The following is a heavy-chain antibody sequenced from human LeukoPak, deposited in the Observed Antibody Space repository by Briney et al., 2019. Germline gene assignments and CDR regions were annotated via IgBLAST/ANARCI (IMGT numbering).Heavy chain of an antibody. D-gene: IGHD2-2*02. Sequence: SVTVSCTASGGTFSSYAISWVRQAPGQGLEWMGGIIPIFGTANYAQKFQGRVTITADESTSTAYMELSSLRSEDTAVYYCARGAPDYCSSTSCYMGRFDYWGQGTLVTVSS. CDR1: GGTFSSYA. V-gene: IGHV1-69*01. CDR2: IIPIFGTA. CDR3: ARGAPDYCSSTSCYMGRFDY. J-gene: IGHJ4*02.